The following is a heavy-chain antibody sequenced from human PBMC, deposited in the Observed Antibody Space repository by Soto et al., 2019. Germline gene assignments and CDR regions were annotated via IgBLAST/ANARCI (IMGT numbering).Heavy chain of an antibody. D-gene: IGHD3-16*01. CDR3: GRDGGGEFNLDY. V-gene: IGHV3-30-3*01. Sequence: QVQLVESGGGVVQPGRSLRLSCAASGFTFSSYAMHWVRQAPGKGLEWVAVISYDGSNKYYADSVKGRFTISRDNSKNTLYLQMKSPRAEDTGCDFCGRDGGGEFNLDYWGQGTLVTVSS. J-gene: IGHJ4*02. CDR1: GFTFSSYA. CDR2: ISYDGSNK.